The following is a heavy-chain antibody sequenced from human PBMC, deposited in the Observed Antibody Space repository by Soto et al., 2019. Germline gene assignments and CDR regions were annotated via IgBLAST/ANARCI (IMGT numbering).Heavy chain of an antibody. CDR3: ALAAAGTGVFDY. D-gene: IGHD6-13*01. CDR1: GGSISSYY. J-gene: IGHJ4*02. V-gene: IGHV4-59*01. Sequence: PSETLSLTCTVSGGSISSYYWSWIRQPPGKGLEWIGYIYYNGSTNYNPSLKSRVSISVDTSKNQFSLKLSSVTAADTAVYYCALAAAGTGVFDYWGQGTLVTVSS. CDR2: IYYNGST.